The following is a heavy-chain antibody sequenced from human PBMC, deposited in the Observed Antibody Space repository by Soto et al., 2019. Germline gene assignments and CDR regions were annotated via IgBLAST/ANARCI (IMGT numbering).Heavy chain of an antibody. CDR3: ARRGGVYNWNYGAGFDY. D-gene: IGHD1-7*01. Sequence: QLQLQESGPGLVKPSETLSLTCTVSGGSISSSSYYWGWIRQPPGKGLEWIGSIYYSGSTHYNPSLTRRVPISVDTSKNQFSLKLSSVTAADTAVYYCARRGGVYNWNYGAGFDYWGQGTLVTVSS. V-gene: IGHV4-39*01. J-gene: IGHJ4*02. CDR1: GGSISSSSYY. CDR2: IYYSGST.